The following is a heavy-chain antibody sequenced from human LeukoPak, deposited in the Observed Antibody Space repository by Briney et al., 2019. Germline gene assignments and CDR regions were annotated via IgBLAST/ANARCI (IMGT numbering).Heavy chain of an antibody. CDR1: GFTFSSYA. Sequence: GGSLRLSCAASGFTFSSYAMSWVRQAPGKGLEWVSAISGSGGSTYYADSVKGRFTISRDNSKNTLYLRMNSLRAEDTAVYYCANTFFRYYYDSSGPRVDYWGQGTLVTVSS. J-gene: IGHJ4*02. CDR3: ANTFFRYYYDSSGPRVDY. D-gene: IGHD3-22*01. CDR2: ISGSGGST. V-gene: IGHV3-23*01.